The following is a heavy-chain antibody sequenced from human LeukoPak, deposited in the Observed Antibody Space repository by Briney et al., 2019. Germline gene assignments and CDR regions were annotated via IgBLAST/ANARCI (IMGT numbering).Heavy chain of an antibody. V-gene: IGHV1-18*01. Sequence: GASVKVSCKASGFSYGISWVRQAPGQGLEWMGWIRAYHGNTNYAQKLQGRVTMTTDTSTSTAYMELRSLRSDDTAVYYCARDGSGTWNDYWGQGTLVTVSS. CDR3: ARDGSGTWNDY. CDR2: IRAYHGNT. CDR1: GFSYG. J-gene: IGHJ4*02. D-gene: IGHD3-10*01.